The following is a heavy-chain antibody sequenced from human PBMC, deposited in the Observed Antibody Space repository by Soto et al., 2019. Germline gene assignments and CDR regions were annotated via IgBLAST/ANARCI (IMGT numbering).Heavy chain of an antibody. Sequence: SETLSLTCTVSGGSISSGGYYWSWIRQHPGKGLEWIGYIYYSGSTYYNPSLKSRVTISVDTSKNQFSLKLSSVTAADTAVYYCARVPPVSRTSTDLNWFDPWGQGTLVTVSS. CDR3: ARVPPVSRTSTDLNWFDP. J-gene: IGHJ5*02. CDR1: GGSISSGGYY. CDR2: IYYSGST. D-gene: IGHD2-8*01. V-gene: IGHV4-31*03.